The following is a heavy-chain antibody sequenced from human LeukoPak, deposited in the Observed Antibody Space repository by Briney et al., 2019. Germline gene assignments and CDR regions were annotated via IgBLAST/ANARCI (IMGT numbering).Heavy chain of an antibody. J-gene: IGHJ2*01. V-gene: IGHV3-7*01. CDR3: VRGMGWYFGL. CDR1: GFTFADDA. Sequence: GGSLRLSCVVSGFTFADDAMHWVRQVPGKGLEWVATLEQDGIGQVYVDSVRGRFTIARDNAKNSLSLQMHRLRVEDTAVYYCVRGMGWYFGLWGRGSLVTVSS. D-gene: IGHD3-16*01. CDR2: LEQDGIGQ.